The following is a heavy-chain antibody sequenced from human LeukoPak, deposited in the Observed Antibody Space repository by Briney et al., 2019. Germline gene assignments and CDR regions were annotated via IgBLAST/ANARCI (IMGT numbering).Heavy chain of an antibody. V-gene: IGHV4-59*08. D-gene: IGHD2-15*01. CDR3: ARHSTVVHGWPFDY. CDR1: GGSISSYY. Sequence: SETLSLTCTVSGGSISSYYWSWIRQPPGKGLEWIGYIYYSGSTNYNPSLKSRVTISVDTSKNQFSLKLSSVTAADTAVYYCARHSTVVHGWPFDYWGQGTLVTVSS. J-gene: IGHJ4*02. CDR2: IYYSGST.